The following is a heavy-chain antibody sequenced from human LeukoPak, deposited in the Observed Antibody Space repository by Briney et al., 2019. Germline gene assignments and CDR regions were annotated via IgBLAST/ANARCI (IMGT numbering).Heavy chain of an antibody. CDR2: IIPILGIE. D-gene: IGHD3-22*01. J-gene: IGHJ2*01. V-gene: IGHV1-69*04. CDR3: ARAGANYYDSSGWNWYFDL. Sequence: SVKVSCKASGGTFSSYAFSWVRQAPGQGLEWMGRIIPILGIENYAQKFQGRVTITADKSTSTAYMELSSLRSEDTAVYYCARAGANYYDSSGWNWYFDLWGRGTLVTVSS. CDR1: GGTFSSYA.